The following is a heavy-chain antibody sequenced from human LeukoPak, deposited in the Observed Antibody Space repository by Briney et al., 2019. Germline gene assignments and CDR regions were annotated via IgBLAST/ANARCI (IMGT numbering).Heavy chain of an antibody. D-gene: IGHD6-19*01. CDR3: ARDSSGWYRGDYAFDI. Sequence: GGCLRVSCAAPGFTFSSYIVSWGRPGPGKGLGWGSSISSSSSYIYYADSVKGRFTISRDNAKTSLYLQMNSLRAEDTAVYHCARDSSGWYRGDYAFDIWGQGTMVTVSS. CDR2: ISSSSSYI. V-gene: IGHV3-21*01. J-gene: IGHJ3*02. CDR1: GFTFSSYI.